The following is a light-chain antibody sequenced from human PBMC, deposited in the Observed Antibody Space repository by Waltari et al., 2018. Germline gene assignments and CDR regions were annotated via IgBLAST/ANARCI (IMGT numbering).Light chain of an antibody. J-gene: IGLJ3*02. Sequence: QSALTQPASVSGSPGQSVTISCTGTSSDVGGYNFVSWYQQHPGRAPKLMIYDVTHRTSGASPRFTGSKSGDTASLTISGLQAADEAEYYCSSYSSTNTVVFGGGTQLTV. V-gene: IGLV2-14*03. CDR3: SSYSSTNTVV. CDR1: SSDVGGYNF. CDR2: DVT.